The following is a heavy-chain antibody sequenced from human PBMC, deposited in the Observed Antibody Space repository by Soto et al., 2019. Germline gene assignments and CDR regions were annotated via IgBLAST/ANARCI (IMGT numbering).Heavy chain of an antibody. CDR3: ARVGYCSSTSCYEYGAFDI. CDR1: GYTFTSYG. Sequence: GASVKVSCKASGYTFTSYGISWVRQAPGQGLEWMGWISAYNGNTNYAQKLQGRVTMTTGTSTSTAYMELRSLRSDDTAVYYCARVGYCSSTSCYEYGAFDIWGQGTMVTVSS. J-gene: IGHJ3*02. V-gene: IGHV1-18*01. CDR2: ISAYNGNT. D-gene: IGHD2-2*01.